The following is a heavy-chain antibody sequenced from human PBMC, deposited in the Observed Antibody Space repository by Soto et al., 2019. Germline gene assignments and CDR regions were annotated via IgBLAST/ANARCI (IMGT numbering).Heavy chain of an antibody. CDR1: RYTFTSYD. CDR3: ARDRYSSSWYLTSFDY. D-gene: IGHD6-13*01. Sequence: XVRVSFTASRYTFTSYDISVVRRAPGQGLEWMGWISAYNGDTNYAQKLQERVTMTTDTSTNTAYMELRGLRSDDTAVYYCARDRYSSSWYLTSFDYWGQGTLVNVCS. CDR2: ISAYNGDT. V-gene: IGHV1-18*01. J-gene: IGHJ4*02.